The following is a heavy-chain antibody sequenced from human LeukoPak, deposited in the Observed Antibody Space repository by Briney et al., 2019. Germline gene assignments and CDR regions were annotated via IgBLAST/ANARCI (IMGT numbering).Heavy chain of an antibody. CDR1: GYTFTSYD. V-gene: IGHV1-8*03. D-gene: IGHD2-2*01. Sequence: ASVKVSCKASGYTFTSYDINWVRQATGQGLEWMGWMNPNSGNTGYAQKFQGRVTITRNTSISKAYMELSSLRSEDTAVYYCARGLGSTSHFDYWGQGTLVTVSS. J-gene: IGHJ4*02. CDR2: MNPNSGNT. CDR3: ARGLGSTSHFDY.